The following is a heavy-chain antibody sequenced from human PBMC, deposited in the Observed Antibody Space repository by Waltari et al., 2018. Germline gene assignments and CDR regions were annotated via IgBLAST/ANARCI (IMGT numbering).Heavy chain of an antibody. Sequence: VQLVESGGGVVQPGRSLRLSCAASGFTFSSYGMSWVRQAPGKGVEWVSVMYSGGSTYYADSVKGRFTISRDNSKNTLYLQMNSLRAEDTAVYYCARESVWGQGTLVTVSS. CDR3: ARESV. V-gene: IGHV3-66*01. CDR1: GFTFSSYG. CDR2: MYSGGST. J-gene: IGHJ4*02.